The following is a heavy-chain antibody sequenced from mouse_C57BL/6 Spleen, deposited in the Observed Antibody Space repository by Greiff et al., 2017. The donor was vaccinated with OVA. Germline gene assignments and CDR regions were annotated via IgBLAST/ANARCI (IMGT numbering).Heavy chain of an antibody. CDR3: TRFWKGF. Sequence: QVQLQQSGAELVRPGASVTLSCKASGYTFTDYEMHWVKQTPVHGLEWIGAIDPETGGTAYNQKFKGKSILTADKSSSTAYMELRSLTSEDPAVYFFTRFWKGFWGQGTTLTVSS. J-gene: IGHJ2*01. V-gene: IGHV1-15*01. CDR1: GYTFTDYE. CDR2: IDPETGGT. D-gene: IGHD3-3*01.